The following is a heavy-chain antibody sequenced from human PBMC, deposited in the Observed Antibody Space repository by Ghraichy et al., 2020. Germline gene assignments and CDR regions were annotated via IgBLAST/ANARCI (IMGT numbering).Heavy chain of an antibody. CDR3: ARASTVVRFYYYAAMDV. J-gene: IGHJ6*02. V-gene: IGHV3-48*02. CDR2: ISSSSSNK. D-gene: IGHD4-23*01. CDR1: GFTFSSYG. Sequence: GTLNISCAASGFTFSSYGLDWVRQAPGKGLEWVSHISSSSSNKFYADSVKGRFTISRDNAKNSLYLQMNSLRDEDTAVYYCARASTVVRFYYYAAMDVWGQGTTVTVSS.